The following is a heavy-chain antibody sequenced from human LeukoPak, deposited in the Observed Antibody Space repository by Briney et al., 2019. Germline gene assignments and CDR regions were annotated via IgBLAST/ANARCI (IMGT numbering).Heavy chain of an antibody. CDR1: GFTFDDYA. CDR3: AKDRSSYYYGMDV. J-gene: IGHJ6*02. V-gene: IGHV3-9*01. Sequence: GGSLRLSCAASGFTFDDYAMHWVRQAPGKGLEWVSGISWNSGSIGYADPVKGRFTISRDNAKNSLYLQMNSLRAEDTALYYCAKDRSSYYYGMDVWGQGTTVTVSS. CDR2: ISWNSGSI. D-gene: IGHD6-6*01.